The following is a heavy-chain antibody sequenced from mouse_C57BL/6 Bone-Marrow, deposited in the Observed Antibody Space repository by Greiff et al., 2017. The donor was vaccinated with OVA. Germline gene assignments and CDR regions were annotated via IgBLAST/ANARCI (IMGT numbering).Heavy chain of an antibody. V-gene: IGHV1-15*01. CDR3: TSAYRNYGDFDY. D-gene: IGHD2-5*01. J-gene: IGHJ2*01. CDR2: IAPETGGT. CDR1: GYTFTDYE. Sequence: VQLQQSGAELVRPGASVTLSCKASGYTFTDYEMHWVKQTPVHGLEWIGAIAPETGGTAYNQKFKGKAILTADKSSSPAYMELRSLRSEDSAVYYYTSAYRNYGDFDYWGQGTTLTVSS.